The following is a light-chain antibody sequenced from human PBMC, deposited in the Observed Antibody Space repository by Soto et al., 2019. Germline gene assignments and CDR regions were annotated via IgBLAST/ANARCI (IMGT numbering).Light chain of an antibody. V-gene: IGLV1-47*02. Sequence: ALTQPPSASGTPGQRVTISCSGRSANIGNNYVCWYQQLPGTAPKLLIYSNNQRPSGVPDRFSGSKSGTSASLAISGLRSEDEADYYCVSWDDSLSGLVFGTGTKVTVL. CDR1: SANIGNNY. CDR2: SNN. CDR3: VSWDDSLSGLV. J-gene: IGLJ1*01.